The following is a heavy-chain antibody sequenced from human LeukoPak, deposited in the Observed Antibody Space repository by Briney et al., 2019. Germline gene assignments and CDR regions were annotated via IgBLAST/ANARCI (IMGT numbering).Heavy chain of an antibody. CDR2: ISGSGGST. J-gene: IGHJ6*03. D-gene: IGHD2-15*01. CDR3: AKGSSGGIEYYYYYMDV. Sequence: TGGSLRLSCAASGFTFSSYGMSWVRQAPGKGLEWVSAISGSGGSTYYADSVKGRFTISRDNSKNALYLQMNSLRAEDTAVYYCAKGSSGGIEYYYYYMDVWGKGTTVTISS. CDR1: GFTFSSYG. V-gene: IGHV3-23*01.